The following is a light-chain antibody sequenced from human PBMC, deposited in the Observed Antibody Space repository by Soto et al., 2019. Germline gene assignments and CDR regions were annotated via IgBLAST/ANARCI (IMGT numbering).Light chain of an antibody. Sequence: DTQMTQSPSSVSASVGDRVTITCRASQGISSWLAWYQQKPGKAPKLLIYAASTLQSGVPSRFSGSGSGTDFTLTISSLQPEDFETYYCQEASRIPITFGQGTRLEIK. CDR1: QGISSW. V-gene: IGKV1-12*01. CDR2: AAS. CDR3: QEASRIPIT. J-gene: IGKJ5*01.